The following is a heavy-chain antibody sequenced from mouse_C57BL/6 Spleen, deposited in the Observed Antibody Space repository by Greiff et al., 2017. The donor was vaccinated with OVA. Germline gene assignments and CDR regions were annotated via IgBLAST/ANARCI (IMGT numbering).Heavy chain of an antibody. V-gene: IGHV14-4*01. CDR1: GFNIKDDY. J-gene: IGHJ3*01. Sequence: EVQLQESGAELVRPGASVKLSCTASGFNIKDDYMHWVKQRPEQGLEWIGWIDPENGDTEYASKFQGKATITADTSSNTAYLQLSSLTSEDTAVYYCTTVAARAYWGQGTLVTVSA. CDR2: IDPENGDT. CDR3: TTVAARAY. D-gene: IGHD1-1*01.